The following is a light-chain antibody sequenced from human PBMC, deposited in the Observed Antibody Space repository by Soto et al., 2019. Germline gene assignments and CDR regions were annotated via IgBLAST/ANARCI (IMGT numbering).Light chain of an antibody. CDR3: QPYGSSVPWT. CDR2: GAS. Sequence: IVMTQSPATLSVSPGERSTVSCRASQTISRNYLVWYQKKPGQAPSLLIYGASTRATGIPDRCPASGSGTDFTLTIPRLEPEDFAVYYCQPYGSSVPWTFGQRTKEE. CDR1: QTISRNY. V-gene: IGKV3-20*01. J-gene: IGKJ1*01.